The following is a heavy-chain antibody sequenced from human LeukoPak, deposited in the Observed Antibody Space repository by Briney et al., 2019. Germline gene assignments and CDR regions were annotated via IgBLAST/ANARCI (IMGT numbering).Heavy chain of an antibody. Sequence: PSQTLSLPCTVSGGSISSGDYYWSWIRQPPGKGLEWFGYIYYSGSTYYNPSLKSRVTISVDTSKNQFSLKLSSVTAADTAVYYCARVVGDYYDSSGYPDYWGQGALVTVSS. CDR3: ARVVGDYYDSSGYPDY. V-gene: IGHV4-30-4*08. D-gene: IGHD3-22*01. J-gene: IGHJ4*02. CDR2: IYYSGST. CDR1: GGSISSGDYY.